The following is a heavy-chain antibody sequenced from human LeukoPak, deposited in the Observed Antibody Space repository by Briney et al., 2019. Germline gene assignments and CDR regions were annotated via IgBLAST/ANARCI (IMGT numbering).Heavy chain of an antibody. D-gene: IGHD1-26*01. Sequence: GGSLRLSCAASGFSFSSSWMHWVRQVPGKGLECVSRINDDETSTTYAESVKGRFTISRDNAKNTLFLQMNSLRAEDTAVYYCATTGSGSYYDYWGQGTLVTVSS. CDR1: GFSFSSSW. J-gene: IGHJ4*02. CDR3: ATTGSGSYYDY. CDR2: INDDETST. V-gene: IGHV3-74*01.